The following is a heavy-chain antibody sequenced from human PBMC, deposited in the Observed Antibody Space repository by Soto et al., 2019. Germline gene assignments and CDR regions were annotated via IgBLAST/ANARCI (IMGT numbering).Heavy chain of an antibody. CDR1: GFTFSDHY. V-gene: IGHV3-11*03. D-gene: IGHD5-12*01. Sequence: QVQLLESGGGLVKPGGSLRLSCTASGFTFSDHYMSWIRQAPGKGLEWVSYISSSVDYRNYADSVKDRFTISRDNTKHSLYLQMNSLRAEDTAVYYCARGDVDTVAQADYWGQGTLVTVSS. CDR2: ISSSVDYR. CDR3: ARGDVDTVAQADY. J-gene: IGHJ4*02.